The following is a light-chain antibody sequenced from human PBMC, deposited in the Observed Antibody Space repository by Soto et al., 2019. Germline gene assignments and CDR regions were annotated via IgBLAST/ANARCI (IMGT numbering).Light chain of an antibody. CDR2: DVY. CDR3: GSFTTTATHVV. J-gene: IGLJ2*01. V-gene: IGLV2-14*01. Sequence: QSALTQPASVSGSPGQSITISCTGTSSDVGAKDYVSWYQKYPGEAPKLIISDVYDRPSGVSNRYSGSKSGNTASLTISGLQAADEADYYCGSFTTTATHVVFGGGTKLTVL. CDR1: SSDVGAKDY.